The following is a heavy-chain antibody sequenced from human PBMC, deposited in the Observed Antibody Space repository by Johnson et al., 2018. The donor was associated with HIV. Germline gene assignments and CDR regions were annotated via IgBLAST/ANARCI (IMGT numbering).Heavy chain of an antibody. Sequence: VQLVESGGGLVQPGRSLRLSCTASGFTFDDYAMNWVRQAPGQGLEWVSGINWIGGMHGSADSVQGRFTISRDNAKNSLYLQMTSLRAEDTALYYCASGSGSYLSAFDIWGQGTMVTVSS. V-gene: IGHV3-20*04. CDR1: GFTFDDYA. CDR2: INWIGGMH. D-gene: IGHD1-26*01. CDR3: ASGSGSYLSAFDI. J-gene: IGHJ3*02.